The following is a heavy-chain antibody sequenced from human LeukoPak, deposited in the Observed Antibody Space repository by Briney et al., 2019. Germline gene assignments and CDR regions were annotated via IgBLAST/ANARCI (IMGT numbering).Heavy chain of an antibody. V-gene: IGHV3-7*04. J-gene: IGHJ4*02. CDR3: ARSSELRYFDWLSSRYYFDY. D-gene: IGHD3-9*01. CDR1: GFTFSDYD. CDR2: IKQDGSEK. Sequence: GGSLRLSCAASGFTFSDYDMNWVRQPPGKGLEWVANIKQDGSEKYYVDSVKGRFTISRDNAKNSLYLQMNSLRAEDTAVYYCARSSELRYFDWLSSRYYFDYWGQGTLVTVSS.